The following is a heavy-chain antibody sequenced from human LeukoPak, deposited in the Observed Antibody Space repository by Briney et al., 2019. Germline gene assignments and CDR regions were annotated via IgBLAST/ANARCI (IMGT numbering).Heavy chain of an antibody. D-gene: IGHD3-10*01. J-gene: IGHJ5*02. V-gene: IGHV3-66*02. CDR3: ARVGYYGSGTTFDP. CDR1: GFTFSSYS. Sequence: GGSLRLSCAASGFTFSSYSMNWVRQAPGKGLEWVSVIYSGGSTYYADSVKGRFTISRDNSKNTLYLQMNSLRAEDTAVYYCARVGYYGSGTTFDPWGQGTLVTVSS. CDR2: IYSGGST.